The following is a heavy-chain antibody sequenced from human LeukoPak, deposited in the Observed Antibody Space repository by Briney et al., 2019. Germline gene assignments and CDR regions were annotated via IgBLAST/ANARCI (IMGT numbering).Heavy chain of an antibody. D-gene: IGHD2-15*01. CDR2: INSDGSIT. J-gene: IGHJ3*02. V-gene: IGHV3-74*01. CDR1: GFTFSSYW. Sequence: PGGSLRLSCAASGFTFSSYWMHWVRQAPGKGLVGVSRINSDGSITIDADSVKGRFTISRDNAKNTLYLQMNSLRAEDTAVYYCARQGGISYAFDIWGQGTMVTVSS. CDR3: ARQGGISYAFDI.